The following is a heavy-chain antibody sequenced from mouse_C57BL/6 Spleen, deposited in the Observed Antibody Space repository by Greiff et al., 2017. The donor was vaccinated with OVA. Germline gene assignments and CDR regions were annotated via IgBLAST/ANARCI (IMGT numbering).Heavy chain of an antibody. Sequence: EVKLVESGGGLVKPGGSLKLSCAASGFTFSDYGMHWVRQAPEKGLEWVAYISSGSSTIYYADTVKGRFTISRDNAKNTLFLQMTSLRSEDTAMYYCAREDYGSRGAMYYRGQGTSVTASS. V-gene: IGHV5-17*01. D-gene: IGHD1-1*01. CDR3: AREDYGSRGAMYY. CDR2: ISSGSSTI. CDR1: GFTFSDYG. J-gene: IGHJ4*01.